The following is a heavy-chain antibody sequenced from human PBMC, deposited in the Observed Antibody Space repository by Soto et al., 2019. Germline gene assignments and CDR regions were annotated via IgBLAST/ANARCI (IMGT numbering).Heavy chain of an antibody. J-gene: IGHJ6*02. Sequence: QVQLQESGPGLVKPSQTLSLTCTVSGGSISSGGYYWSWIRQHPGKGLEWIGYIYYSGSTYYNPSLKSRVTISVDTSKNQFSLKLSSVTAADTAVYYCARSSEPSGYDNVDYYYGMDVWGQGTTVTVSS. CDR1: GGSISSGGYY. D-gene: IGHD5-12*01. CDR2: IYYSGST. CDR3: ARSSEPSGYDNVDYYYGMDV. V-gene: IGHV4-31*03.